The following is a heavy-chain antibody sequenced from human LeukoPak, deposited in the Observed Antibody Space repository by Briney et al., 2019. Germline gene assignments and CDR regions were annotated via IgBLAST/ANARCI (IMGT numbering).Heavy chain of an antibody. V-gene: IGHV4-30-2*01. Sequence: NPSQTLSLTCTVSGGSISSGAYYWSWIRQPPGKGLEWIGYIYHSGSTYYNPSLKSRVTISVDRSKNQFSLKLSSVTAADTAVYYCARGNPSDYWGQGTLVTVSS. D-gene: IGHD1-14*01. CDR2: IYHSGST. J-gene: IGHJ4*02. CDR3: ARGNPSDY. CDR1: GGSISSGAYY.